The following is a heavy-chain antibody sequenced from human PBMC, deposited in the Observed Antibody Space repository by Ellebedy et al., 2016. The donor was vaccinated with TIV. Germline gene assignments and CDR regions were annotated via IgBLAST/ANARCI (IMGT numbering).Heavy chain of an antibody. CDR1: GFTFNSYA. D-gene: IGHD4-11*01. V-gene: IGHV3-30*04. Sequence: PGGSLRLSCAASGFTFNSYAMHWVRQAPGKGLEWVAVISYDGDNKYYADSVKGRFTISRDNSKNTLYLQMNSLRPEDTAVYYCASRYTTVTSTNWFDPWGQGTLVTVSS. J-gene: IGHJ5*02. CDR2: ISYDGDNK. CDR3: ASRYTTVTSTNWFDP.